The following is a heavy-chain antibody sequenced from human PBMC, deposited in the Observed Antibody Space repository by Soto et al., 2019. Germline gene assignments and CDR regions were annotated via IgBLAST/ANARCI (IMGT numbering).Heavy chain of an antibody. J-gene: IGHJ5*02. CDR1: GGSLSSGGYY. Sequence: SETLSLTCSVSGGSLSSGGYYWSWIRQFPGKGLEWIGYISYSGTTYYNPSLKSRVSISVDTSKNQFSLKLSSVTAADTAVYYCARQYDYSNPNWFDPWSQGTLVTVSS. V-gene: IGHV4-31*03. CDR2: ISYSGTT. CDR3: ARQYDYSNPNWFDP. D-gene: IGHD4-4*01.